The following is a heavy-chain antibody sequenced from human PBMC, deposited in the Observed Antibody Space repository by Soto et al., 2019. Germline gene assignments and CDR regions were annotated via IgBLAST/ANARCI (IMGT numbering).Heavy chain of an antibody. CDR3: AKDFTPDSRWDIDY. CDR1: GFTFSIYA. D-gene: IGHD1-26*01. CDR2: IIGAGAP. J-gene: IGHJ4*02. V-gene: IGHV3-23*01. Sequence: EVQLLESGGGLVQPGGSLRLSCAASGFTFSIYAMNWVRQAPGKGLEWVAGIIGAGAPYCADPVKGRFTISRDNSKNTLYLQMNSLRDEDTALYFCAKDFTPDSRWDIDYWGQGTLVTVSS.